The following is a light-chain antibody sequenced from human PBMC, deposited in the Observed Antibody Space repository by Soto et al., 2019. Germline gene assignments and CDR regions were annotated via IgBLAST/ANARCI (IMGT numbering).Light chain of an antibody. CDR2: AAS. Sequence: LTQSPGTLSLSPGERVTITCRASQTISSWLAWYQQKPGKAPKLLIYAASTLQSGVPSRFSGSGSGTEFTLTISSLQPEDFATYYCQQLNSYPITFGQGTRLEIK. CDR1: QTISSW. V-gene: IGKV1-9*01. CDR3: QQLNSYPIT. J-gene: IGKJ5*01.